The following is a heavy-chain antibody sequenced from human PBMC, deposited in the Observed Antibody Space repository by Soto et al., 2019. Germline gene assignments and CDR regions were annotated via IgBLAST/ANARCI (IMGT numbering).Heavy chain of an antibody. CDR1: GFTFRKFW. CDR3: AIQDCTNDVCLEAAVTVGGALES. CDR2: ISSDGTTT. J-gene: IGHJ1*01. Sequence: EVQLVQSGGGLAQPGKSLRLSCAASGFTFRKFWMHWVRQVPGKGPVWVSYISSDGTTTDYADSVKGRFTIPRDNAKDTLYLQMDSLGAEDTAVYYCAIQDCTNDVCLEAAVTVGGALESWGQGTLVTVSS. D-gene: IGHD2-8*01. V-gene: IGHV3-74*01.